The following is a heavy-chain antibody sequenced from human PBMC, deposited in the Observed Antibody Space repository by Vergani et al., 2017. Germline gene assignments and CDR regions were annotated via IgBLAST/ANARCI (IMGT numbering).Heavy chain of an antibody. CDR1: GFTFSDYY. J-gene: IGHJ4*02. Sequence: QVQLVESGGGLVKPGGSLRLSCAASGFTFSDYYMSWIRQAPGKGLECMSYISSSGSTTYYADSVKGRFTISRDNAKNSLFLQLNSLRAEDTAVYYCARTIFGVVIGEMYYFDYWGQGTLVSVSS. CDR2: ISSSGSTT. D-gene: IGHD3-3*01. CDR3: ARTIFGVVIGEMYYFDY. V-gene: IGHV3-11*01.